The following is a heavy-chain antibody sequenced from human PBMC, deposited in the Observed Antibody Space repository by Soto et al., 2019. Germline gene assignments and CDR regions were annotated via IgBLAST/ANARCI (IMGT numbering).Heavy chain of an antibody. Sequence: GSGPNAGEPTQTLTLTCTFSGFSLSTSGMCVSWIRQPPGKALEWLALIDWDDDKYYSTSLKTRLTISKDTSKNQVVLTMTNMDPVDTATYYCARLRFLEWFNRAGGAFDYWGQGTLVTVSS. CDR3: ARLRFLEWFNRAGGAFDY. CDR1: GFSLSTSGMC. D-gene: IGHD3-3*01. CDR2: IDWDDDK. J-gene: IGHJ4*02. V-gene: IGHV2-70*01.